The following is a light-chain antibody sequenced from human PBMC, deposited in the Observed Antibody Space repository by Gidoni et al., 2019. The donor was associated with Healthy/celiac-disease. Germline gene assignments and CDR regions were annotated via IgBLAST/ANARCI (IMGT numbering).Light chain of an antibody. CDR1: QSISSY. V-gene: IGKV1-39*01. CDR3: QQSYSTLTWT. J-gene: IGKJ1*01. Sequence: IQMTQSPSSLSASVGDRVTITCRASQSISSYLNWYQQKPGKAPTLLIYAASSLQSGVPSRFSGSGSGTDFTLTNSSLQPEDFATYYCQQSYSTLTWTFGQGTKVEIK. CDR2: AAS.